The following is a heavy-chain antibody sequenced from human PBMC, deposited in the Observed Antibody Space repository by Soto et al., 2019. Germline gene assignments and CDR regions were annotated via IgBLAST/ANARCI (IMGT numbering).Heavy chain of an antibody. Sequence: ASVKVSCKASGYIFTSYYIHWVRQAPGQGLEWMALINPSGGTTNYAQKFQGRVTMTRDTSTSTVYMELSSLRSEDTAVYYCARALHYHDSSGYYYFDYWGQGTLVTVSS. CDR1: GYIFTSYY. J-gene: IGHJ4*02. V-gene: IGHV1-46*01. CDR2: INPSGGTT. D-gene: IGHD3-22*01. CDR3: ARALHYHDSSGYYYFDY.